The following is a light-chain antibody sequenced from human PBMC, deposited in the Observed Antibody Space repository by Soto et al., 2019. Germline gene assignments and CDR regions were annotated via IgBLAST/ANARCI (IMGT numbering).Light chain of an antibody. Sequence: EIVLTQSPGILSLSPGERATLSCRASQSVSSNYLAWYQQKPGQAPRLLIFGASSRATGIPDRFSGSGSGTDFTLTISTLEPEDFAVYYCQQYGNSPQTCGQGTKVEIK. CDR3: QQYGNSPQT. V-gene: IGKV3-20*01. CDR2: GAS. CDR1: QSVSSNY. J-gene: IGKJ1*01.